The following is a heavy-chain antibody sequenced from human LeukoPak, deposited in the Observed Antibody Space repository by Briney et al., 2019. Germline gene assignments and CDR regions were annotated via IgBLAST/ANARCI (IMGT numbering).Heavy chain of an antibody. D-gene: IGHD1-20*01. CDR3: ARYNWTPTGHEPRNDY. V-gene: IGHV1-2*06. Sequence: ASVKVSCKASVYTFTGYYMHWVRQAPGQGVECMGRINPNSGGTNYAQKFQGRVTMTRDTSISTAYMELSRLRSDDTAVYYCARYNWTPTGHEPRNDYWGQGTLVTVSS. J-gene: IGHJ4*02. CDR2: INPNSGGT. CDR1: VYTFTGYY.